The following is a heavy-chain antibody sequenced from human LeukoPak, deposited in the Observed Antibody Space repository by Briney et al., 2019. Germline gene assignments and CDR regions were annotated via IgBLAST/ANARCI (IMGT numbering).Heavy chain of an antibody. V-gene: IGHV4-61*02. J-gene: IGHJ4*02. D-gene: IGHD2-15*01. Sequence: PSETLSLTCTVSGGSISRGSYYCSWIRQPAGKGLEWIGRIYTSGSINYNPSLGSRVTISIDTSKNQFSLKLTSVTAADTAVYYCARALGYCSGGSCYQPDYWGQGTLVTVSS. CDR3: ARALGYCSGGSCYQPDY. CDR2: IYTSGSI. CDR1: GGSISRGSYY.